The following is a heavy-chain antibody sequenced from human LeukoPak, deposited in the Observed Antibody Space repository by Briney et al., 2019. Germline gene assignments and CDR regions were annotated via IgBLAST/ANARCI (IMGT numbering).Heavy chain of an antibody. V-gene: IGHV3-15*01. CDR3: IAQQH. CDR1: GFTFSNAW. CDR2: IKSKADGETT. J-gene: IGHJ1*01. Sequence: GGSLRLSCAASGFTFSNAWMSWVRQAPGQGLEWVGRIKSKADGETTDYAAPVKGRFTISRDDSKNTLHLQMTSLKTEDTAMYYCIAQQHWGQGTLVTVSS.